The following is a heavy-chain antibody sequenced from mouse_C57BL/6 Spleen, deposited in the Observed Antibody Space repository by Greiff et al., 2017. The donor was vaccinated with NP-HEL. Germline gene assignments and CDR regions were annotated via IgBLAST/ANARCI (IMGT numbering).Heavy chain of an antibody. D-gene: IGHD1-1*01. CDR3: ARMGFYYGSSYHDY. CDR2: IYPSDSET. CDR1: GYTFTSYW. J-gene: IGHJ2*01. Sequence: QVQLQQPGAELVRPGSSVKLSCKASGYTFTSYWMDWVKQRPGQGLEWIGNIYPSDSETHYNQKFKDKATLTVDKSSSTAYMQLSSLTSEDSAVYYCARMGFYYGSSYHDYWGQGTTLTVSS. V-gene: IGHV1-61*01.